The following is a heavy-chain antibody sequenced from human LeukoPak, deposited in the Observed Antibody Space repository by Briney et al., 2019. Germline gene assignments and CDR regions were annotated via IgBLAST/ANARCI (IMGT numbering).Heavy chain of an antibody. CDR2: ISFDGGNK. Sequence: GRSLRLSCAASGFIFSHYGMHWVRQAPGKGLEWVAVISFDGGNKYYADSVKGRFTISSDNSKNTLYLQMNSLRAEDTAVYYCAKVIFACSSASCSNYYYYGVDVWGQGTTVTVSS. J-gene: IGHJ6*02. CDR1: GFIFSHYG. V-gene: IGHV3-30*18. CDR3: AKVIFACSSASCSNYYYYGVDV. D-gene: IGHD2-2*01.